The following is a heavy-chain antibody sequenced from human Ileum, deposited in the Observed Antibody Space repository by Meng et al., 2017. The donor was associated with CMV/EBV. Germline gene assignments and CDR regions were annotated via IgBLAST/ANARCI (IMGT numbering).Heavy chain of an antibody. CDR3: ARDPVQTTPDYFDY. Sequence: GESLKISCAASGFSFSDYAMHWVRQAPGRGLEWVAVTSHTGYTKYYGDSVKGRFTISRDNSKNTLFLQMSSLTPEDTAVYYCARDPVQTTPDYFDYWGQGTLVTVSS. CDR2: TSHTGYTK. CDR1: GFSFSDYA. D-gene: IGHD1-1*01. J-gene: IGHJ4*02. V-gene: IGHV3-30-3*01.